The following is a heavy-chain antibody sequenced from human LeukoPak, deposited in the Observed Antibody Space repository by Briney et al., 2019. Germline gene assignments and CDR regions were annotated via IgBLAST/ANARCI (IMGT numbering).Heavy chain of an antibody. V-gene: IGHV4-34*01. J-gene: IGHJ6*03. D-gene: IGHD1-20*01. CDR1: GWSFSGYY. CDR3: ARASRLGNLNDRYYYYYYYMLV. Sequence: PSETLSLTCVVYGWSFSGYYWRWIRQPPGRGLEWIGEINHSGSTNYNPSLMSRVTISVDTSKNQFSLKLSSVTAADTAVYYCARASRLGNLNDRYYYYYYYMLVWGEGTTVTVSS. CDR2: INHSGST.